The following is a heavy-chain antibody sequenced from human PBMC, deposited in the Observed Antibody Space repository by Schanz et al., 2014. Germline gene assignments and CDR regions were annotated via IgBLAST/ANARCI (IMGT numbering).Heavy chain of an antibody. V-gene: IGHV3-23*04. CDR3: AVLGGFGELPLDY. D-gene: IGHD3-10*01. CDR1: GFTFSTSA. Sequence: EVQLVESGGGLVEPGGSLRLSCEASGFTFSTSAMSWVRQAPGKGLEWVSSLGGSTGGIYYADSVRGRFTISRGNFKNRLYLQMNSLRAEDTAVYYCAVLGGFGELPLDYRGQGTLVTVSS. CDR2: LGGSTGGI. J-gene: IGHJ4*02.